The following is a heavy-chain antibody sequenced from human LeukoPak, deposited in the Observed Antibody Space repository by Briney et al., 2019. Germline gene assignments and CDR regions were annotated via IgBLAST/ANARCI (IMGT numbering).Heavy chain of an antibody. J-gene: IGHJ4*02. CDR2: ISGSGNST. Sequence: GGSLRLSCAASGFTFSSYSMSWVRQAPGKGLEWVSGISGSGNSTYHGDSVKGRFTISRDNSKNTLYLQMNSLRAEDTAIYYCAKEQYDILTGSYYVDYWGQGTLVTVSS. V-gene: IGHV3-23*01. D-gene: IGHD3-9*01. CDR3: AKEQYDILTGSYYVDY. CDR1: GFTFSSYS.